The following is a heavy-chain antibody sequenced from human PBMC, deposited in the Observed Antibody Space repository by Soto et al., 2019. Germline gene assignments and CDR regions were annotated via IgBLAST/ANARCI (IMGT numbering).Heavy chain of an antibody. Sequence: SETMSLTCSVSGGSMNDVTHYWAWIRQPPGKGLEWIATTYYTGSTHYNSSLKSRATISVDTSQNQFSLELTSVAAADTAVYHCASARYFGVDVWGHGTTVTVSS. J-gene: IGHJ6*02. CDR1: GGSMNDVTHY. CDR3: ASARYFGVDV. CDR2: TYYTGST. D-gene: IGHD5-18*01. V-gene: IGHV4-39*01.